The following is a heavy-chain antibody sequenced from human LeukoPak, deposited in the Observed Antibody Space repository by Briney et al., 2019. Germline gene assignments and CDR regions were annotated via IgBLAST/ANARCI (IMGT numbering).Heavy chain of an antibody. Sequence: PGGSLRLSCAASGFTFSSYSMNWVRQAPGKGLEWVSSISSSSSYIYYADSVKGRFTISRDNAKNSLYLQMNSLRAEDTAVYYCARDLVAARPGSCFDYWGQGTLVTVSS. CDR1: GFTFSSYS. J-gene: IGHJ4*02. D-gene: IGHD6-6*01. CDR2: ISSSSSYI. CDR3: ARDLVAARPGSCFDY. V-gene: IGHV3-21*01.